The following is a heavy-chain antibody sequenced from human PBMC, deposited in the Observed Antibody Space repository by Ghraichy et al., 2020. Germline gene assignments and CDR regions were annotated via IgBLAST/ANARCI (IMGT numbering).Heavy chain of an antibody. Sequence: SETLSLTCAVYGGSFSGYYWSWIRQPPGKGLEWIGEINHSGSTNYNPSLKSRVTISVDTSKNQFSLKLSSVTAADTAVYYCARVYSSSSSDAFDIWGQGTMVTVSS. CDR2: INHSGST. CDR1: GGSFSGYY. CDR3: ARVYSSSSSDAFDI. J-gene: IGHJ3*02. D-gene: IGHD6-6*01. V-gene: IGHV4-34*01.